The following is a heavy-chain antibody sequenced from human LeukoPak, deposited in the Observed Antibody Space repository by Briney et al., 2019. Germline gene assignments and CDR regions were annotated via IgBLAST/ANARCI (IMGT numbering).Heavy chain of an antibody. J-gene: IGHJ4*02. CDR3: ARLYCSSTSCYIGGDGDY. CDR1: GGSISSYY. CDR2: IYYSGST. V-gene: IGHV4-59*01. D-gene: IGHD2-2*02. Sequence: SETLSLTCTVSGGSISSYYWSWIRQPPGKGLEWIGYIYYSGSTSYNPSLKSRVTISVDTSKNQFSLKLSSVTAADTAVYYCARLYCSSTSCYIGGDGDYWGQGTLVTVSS.